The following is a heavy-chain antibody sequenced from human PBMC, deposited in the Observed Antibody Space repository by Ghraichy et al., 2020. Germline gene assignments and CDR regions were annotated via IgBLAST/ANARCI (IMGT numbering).Heavy chain of an antibody. CDR2: INGNGAKI. CDR3: AKDAVTANGRWDGFDI. J-gene: IGHJ3*02. V-gene: IGHV3-23*01. CDR1: GFTFTSYS. D-gene: IGHD2-21*02. Sequence: GESLNISCAASGFTFTSYSMSWVRQAPTKGLEWVSSINGNGAKINYADSVKGRFTISRDNSKNTLYLQMNSLRADDTAVYYCAKDAVTANGRWDGFDIWGQGTTVTVSS.